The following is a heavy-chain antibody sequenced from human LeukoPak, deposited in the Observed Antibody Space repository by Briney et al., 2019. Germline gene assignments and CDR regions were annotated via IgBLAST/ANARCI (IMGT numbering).Heavy chain of an antibody. J-gene: IGHJ4*02. V-gene: IGHV3-23*01. CDR2: IRGSGGST. Sequence: GGTLRLSCEASGFTFSRYGMSWVRQAPGKGLEWVSAIRGSGGSTYYADSVKGRFTISRDNAKNSLYLQMNSLRAEDTTVYYCARPSRGELFDYWGQGTLVTVSS. CDR1: GFTFSRYG. CDR3: ARPSRGELFDY. D-gene: IGHD1-26*01.